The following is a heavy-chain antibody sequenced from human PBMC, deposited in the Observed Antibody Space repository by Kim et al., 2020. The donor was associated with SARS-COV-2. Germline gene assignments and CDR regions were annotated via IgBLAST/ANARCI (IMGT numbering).Heavy chain of an antibody. J-gene: IGHJ6*02. D-gene: IGHD6-13*01. Sequence: AASVTGRFTVSRDDSKNTAYLQMNSLKTEDTAVYYCTKRSSSGYYYGMDVWGHGTTVTVSS. V-gene: IGHV3-73*01. CDR3: TKRSSSGYYYGMDV.